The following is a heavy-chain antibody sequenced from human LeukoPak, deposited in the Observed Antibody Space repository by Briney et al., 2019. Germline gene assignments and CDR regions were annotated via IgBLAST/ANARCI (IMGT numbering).Heavy chain of an antibody. CDR2: IWYDGSNK. CDR3: ARDRGNYYDSSGYYPLGYFDY. CDR1: GFTFSSYG. V-gene: IGHV3-33*08. Sequence: GGSLRLSCAASGFTFSSYGMHWVRQAPGKGLEWVAVIWYDGSNKYYADSVKGRFTISRDNSKNTLYLQMNSLRAEDTAVYHCARDRGNYYDSSGYYPLGYFDYWGQGTLVTVSS. J-gene: IGHJ4*02. D-gene: IGHD3-22*01.